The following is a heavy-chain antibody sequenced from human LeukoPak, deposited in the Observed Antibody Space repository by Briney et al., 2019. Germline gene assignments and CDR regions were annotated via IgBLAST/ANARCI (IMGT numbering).Heavy chain of an antibody. Sequence: GGSLRLSCAASGFTFSSYAMHGVRQAPGKGLEWVAVISYDGSNKYYADSVKGRFTISRDNANNSLYLQMNSLRAEDTAVYYCARAWSRVDPFDIWGQGTMVTVSS. V-gene: IGHV3-30*04. D-gene: IGHD2-8*02. CDR1: GFTFSSYA. CDR3: ARAWSRVDPFDI. CDR2: ISYDGSNK. J-gene: IGHJ3*02.